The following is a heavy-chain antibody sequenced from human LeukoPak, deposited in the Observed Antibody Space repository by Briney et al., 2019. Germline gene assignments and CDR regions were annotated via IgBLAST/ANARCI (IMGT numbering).Heavy chain of an antibody. CDR2: INHSGST. CDR1: GGSFSGYY. CDR3: ASVRRGFGESSKYYSYYYMHV. J-gene: IGHJ6*03. Sequence: SETLSLTCAVYGGSFSGYYWSWIRQPPGKGLEWIGEINHSGSTYYNPSLKSRVTISVDTSNNQFSLKLSAVTAADTAVYYCASVRRGFGESSKYYSYYYMHVWGNGTTVTIAS. D-gene: IGHD3-10*01. V-gene: IGHV4-34*01.